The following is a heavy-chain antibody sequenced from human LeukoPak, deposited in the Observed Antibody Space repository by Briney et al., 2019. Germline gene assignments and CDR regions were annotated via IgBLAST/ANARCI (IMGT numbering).Heavy chain of an antibody. V-gene: IGHV3-7*03. J-gene: IGHJ6*02. CDR1: GFSFSSYW. CDR2: IKQDGSEK. Sequence: PGGSLRLSCAASGFSFSSYWMGWVRQAPGKGLEWVANIKQDGSEKYYVDSVKGRFTISRDNAKNSLYLQMNSLRAEDTAVYYCARGLRIFGVGNLNVDVWGQGTTVTVSS. D-gene: IGHD3-3*01. CDR3: ARGLRIFGVGNLNVDV.